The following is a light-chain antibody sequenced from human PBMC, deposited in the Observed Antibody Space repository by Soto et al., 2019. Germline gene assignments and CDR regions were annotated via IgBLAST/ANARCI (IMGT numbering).Light chain of an antibody. Sequence: QSVLTQPPSASGTAGQVVTISCSGGDSNIGSNSVYWYQHLPRMAPKLLIYYNNQRPSGVPDRFSGSRSGTSASLAIVGLRSEDEAVYYCSSFAGSNNFPYVFGTGTMVTVL. V-gene: IGLV1-47*02. CDR1: DSNIGSNS. CDR3: SSFAGSNNFPYV. CDR2: YNN. J-gene: IGLJ1*01.